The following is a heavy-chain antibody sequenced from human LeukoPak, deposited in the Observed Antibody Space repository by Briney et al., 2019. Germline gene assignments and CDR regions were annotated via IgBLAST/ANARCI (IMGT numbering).Heavy chain of an antibody. D-gene: IGHD6-19*01. CDR3: ARDRKQWLRGPFDP. J-gene: IGHJ5*02. CDR1: GGSISSYY. Sequence: PSETLSLTCTVSGGSISSYYWSWIRQPPGKGLEWIGYISYSGSTNYNPSLKSWDTISLDTSKNQFSLKLRSLTPADTAVYYCARDRKQWLRGPFDPWGQGTLVTVSS. V-gene: IGHV4-59*01. CDR2: ISYSGST.